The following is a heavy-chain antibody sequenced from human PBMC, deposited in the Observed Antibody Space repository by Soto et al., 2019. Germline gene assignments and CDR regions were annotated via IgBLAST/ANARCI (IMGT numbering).Heavy chain of an antibody. V-gene: IGHV4-34*01. CDR1: GGSFSGYY. CDR2: INHSGST. CDR3: ARAELKVPFDY. J-gene: IGHJ4*02. D-gene: IGHD3-10*01. Sequence: LETLSLTCAVYGGSFSGYYWSWIRQPPGKGLEWIGEINHSGSTNYNPSLKSRVTISVDTSKNQFSLKLSSVTVADTAVYYCARAELKVPFDYWGQGTLVTVSS.